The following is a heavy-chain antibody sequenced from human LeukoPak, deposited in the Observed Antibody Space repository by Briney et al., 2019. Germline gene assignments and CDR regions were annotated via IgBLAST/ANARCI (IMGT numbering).Heavy chain of an antibody. CDR1: GLTFSSYW. J-gene: IGHJ3*02. V-gene: IGHV3-7*01. CDR3: ARASTPDCSSTSCPSDYDFWSGSTLRTSAFGI. Sequence: GGSLRLSCAASGLTFSSYWMSWVRQAPGKGLEWVANIKQDGSEKYYVDSVKGRFTISRDNAKNSLYLQMNSLRAEDTAVYYCARASTPDCSSTSCPSDYDFWSGSTLRTSAFGIWGQGTMVTVSS. D-gene: IGHD3-3*01. CDR2: IKQDGSEK.